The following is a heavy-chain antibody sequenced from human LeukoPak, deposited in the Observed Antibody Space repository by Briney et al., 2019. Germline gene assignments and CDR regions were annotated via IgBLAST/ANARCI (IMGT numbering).Heavy chain of an antibody. CDR1: GYSFTSYW. CDR2: IYPSDSNT. CDR3: TRPGGFGEFPFDF. Sequence: GESLKISCKASGYSFTSYWIAWVRQTPGKGVEGIGIIYPSDSNTKYCPSFQGQVIISADKSISTAYLQWSSLKASDTAMYYCTRPGGFGEFPFDFWGQGTLVTVSS. J-gene: IGHJ4*02. V-gene: IGHV5-51*01. D-gene: IGHD3-10*01.